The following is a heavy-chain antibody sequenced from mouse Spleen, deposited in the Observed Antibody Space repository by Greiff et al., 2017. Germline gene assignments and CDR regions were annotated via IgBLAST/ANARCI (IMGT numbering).Heavy chain of an antibody. J-gene: IGHJ4*01. V-gene: IGHV2-6-1*01. D-gene: IGHD2-5*01. CDR2: IWSDGST. Sequence: QVQLKESGPGLVAPSQSLSITCTVSGFSLTSYGVHWVRQPPGKGLEWLVVIWSDGSTTYNSALKSRLSISKDNSKSQVFLKMNSLQTDDTAMYYCARHESNYKDYYAMDYWGQGTSVTVSS. CDR3: ARHESNYKDYYAMDY. CDR1: GFSLTSYG.